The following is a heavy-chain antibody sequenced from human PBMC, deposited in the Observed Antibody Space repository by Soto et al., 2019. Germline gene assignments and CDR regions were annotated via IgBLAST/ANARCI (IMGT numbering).Heavy chain of an antibody. V-gene: IGHV3-23*01. D-gene: IGHD3-16*01. J-gene: IGHJ5*02. CDR2: ISGRSGVP. Sequence: EGQLLQSGGDLVQPGGSLRLSCAGSGLTLRSYAMTWIRQTPEKGLEWVSTISGRSGVPSYADSVNGPFTVSRDNSKNTLYLKMNSLRPDDTAIYYCAKGGPFTGGFDPWGQGTLVTVAS. CDR1: GLTLRSYA. CDR3: AKGGPFTGGFDP.